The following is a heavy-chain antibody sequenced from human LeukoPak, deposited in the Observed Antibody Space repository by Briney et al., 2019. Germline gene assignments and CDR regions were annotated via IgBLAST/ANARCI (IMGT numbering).Heavy chain of an antibody. CDR2: SDPEDGER. D-gene: IGHD5-18*01. CDR3: VTGFTTMAVDYFDY. J-gene: IGHJ4*02. V-gene: IGHV1-24*01. CDR1: GKTLSDLS. Sequence: PPASVKVSCKVSGKTLSDLSIHWLRQPPGKGLEWLGGSDPEDGERIYAQMFQGRVTMTEDTSIDTAYMELSSLRSEDTAVYYCVTGFTTMAVDYFDYWGQGTLVTVSP.